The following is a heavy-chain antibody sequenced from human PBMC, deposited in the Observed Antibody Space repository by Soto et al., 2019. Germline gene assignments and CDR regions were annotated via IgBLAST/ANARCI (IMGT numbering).Heavy chain of an antibody. Sequence: ETLSLTCTVSGGSISSYYWSWIRQPPGKGLEWIGYIYYSGSTNYNPSLKSRVTISVDTSKNQFSLKLSSVTAADTAVYYCARDLEITYGSGSYPRRYYYYYYGMDVWGQGTTVTVSS. CDR3: ARDLEITYGSGSYPRRYYYYYYGMDV. J-gene: IGHJ6*02. V-gene: IGHV4-59*01. CDR1: GGSISSYY. D-gene: IGHD3-10*01. CDR2: IYYSGST.